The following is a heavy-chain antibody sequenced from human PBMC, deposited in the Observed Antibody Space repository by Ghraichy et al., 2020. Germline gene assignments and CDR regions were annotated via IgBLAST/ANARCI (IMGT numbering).Heavy chain of an antibody. Sequence: SETLSLTCTVSGGSISSSSYYWGWIRQPPGKGLEWIGSIYYSGSTYYNPSLKSRVTISVDTSKNQFSLKLSSVTAADTAVYYCARQARLVQGVNRGIDYWGQGTLVTVSS. CDR1: GGSISSSSYY. D-gene: IGHD3-10*01. V-gene: IGHV4-39*01. J-gene: IGHJ4*02. CDR2: IYYSGST. CDR3: ARQARLVQGVNRGIDY.